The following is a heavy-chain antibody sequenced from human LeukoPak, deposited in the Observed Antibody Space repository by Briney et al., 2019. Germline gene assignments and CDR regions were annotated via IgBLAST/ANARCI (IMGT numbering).Heavy chain of an antibody. CDR2: ISGSGGST. V-gene: IGHV3-23*01. J-gene: IGHJ6*04. D-gene: IGHD2-15*01. CDR1: GFTFSSYA. CDR3: AKAVQDIVVVVAARWGFYGMDV. Sequence: PGGSLRLSCAASGFTFSSYAMSWVRQAPGKGLEWFAAISGSGGSTYYADSVKGRFTISRDNSKNTLYLQMNSLRAEETAVYYCAKAVQDIVVVVAARWGFYGMDVWGKGTTVTVSS.